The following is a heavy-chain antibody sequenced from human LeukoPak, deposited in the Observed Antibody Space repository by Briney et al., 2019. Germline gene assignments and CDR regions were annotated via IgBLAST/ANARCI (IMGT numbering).Heavy chain of an antibody. J-gene: IGHJ1*01. Sequence: PGGSLRLSCAASGFTFSSYAMSWVRQAPGKGLEWVSAISGSGGSTYYADSVKGRLTISRDNSKNTLYLQMNSLRAEDTAVYYCASPPVYYDSSGYYYGLEPEYFQHWGQGTLVTVSS. D-gene: IGHD3-22*01. V-gene: IGHV3-23*01. CDR1: GFTFSSYA. CDR3: ASPPVYYDSSGYYYGLEPEYFQH. CDR2: ISGSGGST.